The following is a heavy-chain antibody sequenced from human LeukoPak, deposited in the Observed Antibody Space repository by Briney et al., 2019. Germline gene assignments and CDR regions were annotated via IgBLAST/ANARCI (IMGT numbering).Heavy chain of an antibody. J-gene: IGHJ4*02. CDR3: ARDSVGYDILTGPIDY. CDR2: ISAYNGNT. Sequence: ASVKVSCKASGYTFTSYAMHWVRQAPGQRLEWMGWISAYNGNTNYAQKLQGRVTMTTDTSTSTAYMELRSLRSDDTAVYYCARDSVGYDILTGPIDYWGQGTLVTVSS. D-gene: IGHD3-9*01. V-gene: IGHV1-18*01. CDR1: GYTFTSYA.